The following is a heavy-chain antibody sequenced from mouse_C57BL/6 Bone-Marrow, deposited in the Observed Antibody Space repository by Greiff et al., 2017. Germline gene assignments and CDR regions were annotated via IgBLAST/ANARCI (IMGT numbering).Heavy chain of an antibody. CDR1: GFTFSDFY. CDR3: ARDAGDGYYVGYWYFDV. D-gene: IGHD2-3*01. V-gene: IGHV7-1*01. Sequence: EVHLVESGGGLVQSGRSLRLSCATSGFTFSDFYMEWVRQAPGKGLEWIAASRNKANDYTTEYSASVKGRFIVSRDTSQSILYLQMNALRAEDTAIYYCARDAGDGYYVGYWYFDVWGTGTTVTVSS. CDR2: SRNKANDYTT. J-gene: IGHJ1*03.